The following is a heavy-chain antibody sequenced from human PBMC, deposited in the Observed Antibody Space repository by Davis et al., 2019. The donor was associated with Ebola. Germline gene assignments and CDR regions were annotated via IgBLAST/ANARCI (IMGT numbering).Heavy chain of an antibody. D-gene: IGHD2-21*01. Sequence: MPSETLSLTCTVSGGSVSSGSYYWSWIRQPPGKGLEWIGYIYYSGSTNYNPSLKSRVTISVDTSKNQFSLKLSSVTAADTAVYYCARDWYVVIEPLYYYYGMDVWGKGTTVTVSS. J-gene: IGHJ6*04. V-gene: IGHV4-61*01. CDR2: IYYSGST. CDR1: GGSVSSGSYY. CDR3: ARDWYVVIEPLYYYYGMDV.